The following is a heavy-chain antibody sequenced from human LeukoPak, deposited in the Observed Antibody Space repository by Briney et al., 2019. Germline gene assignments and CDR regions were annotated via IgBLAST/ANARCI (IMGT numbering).Heavy chain of an antibody. CDR1: GGSISSYY. CDR2: IYYSGST. J-gene: IGHJ4*02. CDR3: ARFGSGWWYNDY. D-gene: IGHD6-19*01. Sequence: SETLSLTCTVSGGSISSYYRSWIRQPPGKGLEWIGYIYYSGSTYYNPSLRSRVTISVDTSKNQFSLKLSSVTAADTAVYYCARFGSGWWYNDYWGQGTLVTVSS. V-gene: IGHV4-59*01.